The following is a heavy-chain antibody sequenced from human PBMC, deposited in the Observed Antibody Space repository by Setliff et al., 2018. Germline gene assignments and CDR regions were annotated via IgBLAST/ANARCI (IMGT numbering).Heavy chain of an antibody. D-gene: IGHD5-18*01. J-gene: IGHJ4*02. CDR1: GGSISSSNW. CDR3: ARDRGYNFGFAY. CDR2: IYHSGST. Sequence: PSETLSLTCGVSGGSISSSNWWSWVRQPPGKGLEWIGEIYHSGSTNYNPSLKSRVTISVDKSKNQFSVKLSSVTAADTAVYYCARDRGYNFGFAYWGPGMLVTVSS. V-gene: IGHV4-4*02.